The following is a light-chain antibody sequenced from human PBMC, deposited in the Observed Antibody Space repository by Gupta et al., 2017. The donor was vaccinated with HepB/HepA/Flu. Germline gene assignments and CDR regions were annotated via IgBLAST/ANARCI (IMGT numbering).Light chain of an antibody. CDR3: LQSDNTPLT. CDR2: ATS. V-gene: IGKV1-39*01. J-gene: IGKJ3*01. CDR1: QTISNY. Sequence: DIEMTQSHSSLSPSVGDRVTITCRAGQTISNYLNWYQQRPGESPKLLIFATSTLQNWVPSRFIGSGSGTDFTLTISRLQPEDSATYYCLQSDNTPLTFGPGTKVDVK.